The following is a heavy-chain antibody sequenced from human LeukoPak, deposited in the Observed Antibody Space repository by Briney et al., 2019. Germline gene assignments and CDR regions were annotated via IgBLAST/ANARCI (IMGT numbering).Heavy chain of an antibody. V-gene: IGHV3-23*01. CDR2: IRGSGVTP. Sequence: GGSLRLSCAASGFNFSSYVMSWVRQAPGKGLECVSAIRGSGVTPSNVDAVKGRFTISRDNSKNTLYLQMNSLRVEDTAVYYCAKDPHYDSSGYHPPLFDYWGQGTLVTVSS. J-gene: IGHJ4*02. CDR3: AKDPHYDSSGYHPPLFDY. D-gene: IGHD3-22*01. CDR1: GFNFSSYV.